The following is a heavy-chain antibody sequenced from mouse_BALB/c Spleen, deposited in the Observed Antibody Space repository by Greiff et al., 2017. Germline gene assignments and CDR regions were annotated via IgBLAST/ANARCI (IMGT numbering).Heavy chain of an antibody. V-gene: IGHV7-3*02. J-gene: IGHJ4*01. CDR3: ARDGYYSAMDY. CDR1: GFTFTDYY. D-gene: IGHD2-3*01. CDR2: IRNKANGYTT. Sequence: EVKLMESGGGLVQPGGSLRLSCATSGFTFTDYYMSWVRQPPGKALEWLGFIRNKANGYTTEYSASVKGRFTISRDNYQSILYLQMNTLRAEDSATYYYARDGYYSAMDYWGQGTAVTVSS.